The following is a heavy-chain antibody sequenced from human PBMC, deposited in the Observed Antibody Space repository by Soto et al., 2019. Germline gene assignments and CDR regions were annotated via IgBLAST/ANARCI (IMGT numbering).Heavy chain of an antibody. J-gene: IGHJ1*01. CDR3: ARGAYLDSSNYLAY. D-gene: IGHD3-22*01. Sequence: ASVKVSCKASGYTFTSYGINWVRQAPGRGLEWMGWIDPGNGNTKYSQQFQGRVIIDRDTSASTAYMELSSLRSEDTAVYYCARGAYLDSSNYLAYWGLGTLVTLSS. V-gene: IGHV1-3*01. CDR1: GYTFTSYG. CDR2: IDPGNGNT.